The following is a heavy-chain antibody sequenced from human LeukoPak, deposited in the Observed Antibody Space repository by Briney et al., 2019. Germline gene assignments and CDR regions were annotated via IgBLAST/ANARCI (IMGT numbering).Heavy chain of an antibody. CDR2: IYTSGST. CDR3: ARHATGRAIDY. V-gene: IGHV4-4*09. J-gene: IGHJ4*02. CDR1: GGSISSYY. D-gene: IGHD1-1*01. Sequence: SETLSLTCTDSGGSISSYYWSWIRQPPGQGLEWIGYIYTSGSTNYNPSLKSRVTISVDTSKNQFSLKLSSVTAADTAVYYCARHATGRAIDYWGQGTLVTVSS.